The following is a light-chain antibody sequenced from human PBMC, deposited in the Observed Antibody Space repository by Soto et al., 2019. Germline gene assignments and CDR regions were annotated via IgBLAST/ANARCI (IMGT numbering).Light chain of an antibody. CDR3: HQYYNWPPWT. V-gene: IGKV3-15*01. CDR2: GAF. Sequence: EIVMTQSPATLSVSPGEGATLSCRASQSVSSNLAWYQQKPGQAPRLLIYGAFTRATGVPARFSGSGSGTEFTLTISSLQSEDCAVYYCHQYYNWPPWTFGQGTKVEIK. CDR1: QSVSSN. J-gene: IGKJ1*01.